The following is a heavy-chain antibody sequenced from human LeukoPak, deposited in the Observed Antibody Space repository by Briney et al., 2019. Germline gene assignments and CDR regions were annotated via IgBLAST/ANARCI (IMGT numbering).Heavy chain of an antibody. CDR2: IWYDGSNK. V-gene: IGHV3-33*01. J-gene: IGHJ4*02. CDR3: ARDRSYDFWSGYSTPDY. Sequence: GGSLRLSCAASGFTFSSYGMHWVRQAPGKGLEWVAVIWYDGSNKYYADSVKGRFTISRANSKNTLDLQMNSLRAEDTAVYYRARDRSYDFWSGYSTPDYWGQGTLVTVSS. CDR1: GFTFSSYG. D-gene: IGHD3-3*01.